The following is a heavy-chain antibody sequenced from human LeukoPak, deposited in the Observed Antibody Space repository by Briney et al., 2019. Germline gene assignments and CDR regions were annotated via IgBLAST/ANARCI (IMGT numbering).Heavy chain of an antibody. D-gene: IGHD3-22*01. CDR2: INPNSGGT. V-gene: IGHV1-2*02. J-gene: IGHJ3*02. Sequence: SVPDSRQVSVYTFTGYYMYWVRQAPGQGLAWMGWINPNSGGTHYGQKFQGRVTMPRDTSISIVYMELSRLRSDDTAVDYCARGPSDSSGYYYEWYAFESWGQGTVVTVSS. CDR1: VYTFTGYY. CDR3: ARGPSDSSGYYYEWYAFES.